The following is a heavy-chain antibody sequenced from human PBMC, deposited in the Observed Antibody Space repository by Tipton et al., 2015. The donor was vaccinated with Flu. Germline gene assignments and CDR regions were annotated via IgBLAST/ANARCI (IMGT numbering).Heavy chain of an antibody. J-gene: IGHJ3*01. V-gene: IGHV4-39*07. CDR3: ARDGRCYCSRAGFHSSHVFGR. D-gene: IGHD2-2*01. CDR2: IYYDGSA. Sequence: TLSLTCTVSGDSISTTIYYWGWVRQPPGKGLEWIAHIYYDGSASYNPSLKSRVTISVDTSKNQFSLMLTSVTAADTAVYYCARDGRCYCSRAGFHSSHVFGRWGKGAKVIVSS. CDR1: GDSISTTIYY.